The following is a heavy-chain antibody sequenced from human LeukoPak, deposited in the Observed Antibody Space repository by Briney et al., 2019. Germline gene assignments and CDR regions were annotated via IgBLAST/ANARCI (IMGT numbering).Heavy chain of an antibody. D-gene: IGHD3-10*01. CDR1: KFTFSDYG. CDR3: AKDLMRDRWFGES. J-gene: IGHJ5*02. V-gene: IGHV3-30*02. CDR2: IRYDGSED. Sequence: GGSLRLSCAASKFTFSDYGMHWVRQPPGKGLEWVAFIRYDGSEDYYADSVRGRFTISRDSSKNTLYLQMSSLRAEDTAVYYCAKDLMRDRWFGESWGQGTLVTVSS.